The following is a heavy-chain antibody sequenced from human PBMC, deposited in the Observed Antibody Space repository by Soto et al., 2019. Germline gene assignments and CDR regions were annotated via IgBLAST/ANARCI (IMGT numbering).Heavy chain of an antibody. J-gene: IGHJ3*02. D-gene: IGHD3-9*01. CDR2: IYYSGST. CDR3: ATDIRDILTPSAVHAFDI. Sequence: QVQLQESGPGLVKPSQTLSLTCTVSGGSISSGGYYWSWIRQHPGKGLEWSGYIYYSGSTYYNPSLKCRVTISVDTSKNQFSLKLSSVTAADTAVYYCATDIRDILTPSAVHAFDIWGQVTMVTVSS. CDR1: GGSISSGGYY. V-gene: IGHV4-31*03.